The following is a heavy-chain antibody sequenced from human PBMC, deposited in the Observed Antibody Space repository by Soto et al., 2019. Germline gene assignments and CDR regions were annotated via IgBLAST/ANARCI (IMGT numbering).Heavy chain of an antibody. D-gene: IGHD1-20*01. Sequence: SETLSLTCTVSGGSISSGDYYWSWIRQPPGKGLEWIGYIYYSGSTYYNPSLKSRVTISVDTSKNQFSLKLSSVTAADTAVYYCASGITGTNGFDPWGEGTLVPVSS. CDR1: GGSISSGDYY. CDR3: ASGITGTNGFDP. CDR2: IYYSGST. V-gene: IGHV4-30-4*01. J-gene: IGHJ5*02.